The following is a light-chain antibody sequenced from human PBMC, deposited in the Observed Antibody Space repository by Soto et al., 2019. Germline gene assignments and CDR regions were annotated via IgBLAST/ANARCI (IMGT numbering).Light chain of an antibody. CDR2: EVG. J-gene: IGLJ3*02. CDR1: SGDVGHYNY. V-gene: IGLV2-14*01. Sequence: QSVLTQPASVSGSPGQSITISCTGSSGDVGHYNYVSWYQQHPGKAPKLMIYEVGNRPSGVSNRFSGSKSGNTASLIISGLQAEDEADYYCTSYTTSRIWVFGGGTKLTVL. CDR3: TSYTTSRIWV.